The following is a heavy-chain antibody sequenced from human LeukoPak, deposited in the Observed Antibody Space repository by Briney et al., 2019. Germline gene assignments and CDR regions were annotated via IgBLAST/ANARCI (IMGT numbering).Heavy chain of an antibody. CDR1: GFTFSSYA. CDR3: ANQVATINYFDY. V-gene: IGHV3-23*01. CDR2: ISGSGGST. J-gene: IGHJ4*02. Sequence: GGSLRLSCAASGFTFSSYAMSWVRQAPGKGLEWVSAISGSGGSTYYADSVKGRFTISRDNSKNTLYLQMNSLRAEDTAVYYYANQVATINYFDYWGQGTLVTVSS. D-gene: IGHD5-12*01.